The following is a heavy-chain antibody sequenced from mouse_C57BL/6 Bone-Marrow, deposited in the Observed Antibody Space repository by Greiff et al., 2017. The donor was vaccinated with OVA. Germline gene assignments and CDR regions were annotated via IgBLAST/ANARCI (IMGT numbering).Heavy chain of an antibody. J-gene: IGHJ2*01. V-gene: IGHV1-81*01. Sequence: VQLQESGAELARPGASVKLSCKASGYTFTSYGISWVKQRTGQGLEWIGEIYPRSGNTYYNEKFKGKATLTADKSSRTAYMELRSLTSEDSAVYFCAYYYGSSYVYYFDYWGQGTTLTVSS. CDR2: IYPRSGNT. CDR3: AYYYGSSYVYYFDY. D-gene: IGHD1-1*01. CDR1: GYTFTSYG.